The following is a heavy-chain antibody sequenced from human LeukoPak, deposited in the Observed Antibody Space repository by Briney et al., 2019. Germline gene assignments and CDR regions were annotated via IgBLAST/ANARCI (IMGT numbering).Heavy chain of an antibody. V-gene: IGHV3-21*01. CDR3: ARDPGSYGGHDAFDI. D-gene: IGHD4-23*01. Sequence: GGSLRRSGAASGFSFSRYNMNWVRQGPGKGLEWVSSISSGSSYIYYIDSVKGRFTISRDNDKNSLYLQMNGLSDEDTAVYYCARDPGSYGGHDAFDIWGPGTMVTVSS. J-gene: IGHJ3*02. CDR2: ISSGSSYI. CDR1: GFSFSRYN.